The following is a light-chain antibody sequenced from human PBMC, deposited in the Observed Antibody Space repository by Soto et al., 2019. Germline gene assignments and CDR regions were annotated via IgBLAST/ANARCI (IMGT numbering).Light chain of an antibody. J-gene: IGKJ1*01. Sequence: AIQMTQSPSSLSASLGDEVTITCRASQDIRRHLGWYQQKPGKAPRLLISAASDLETEVPSRFSGGGYGTDFTLTISSVQAEDFATYYCLQDYDYPQTFGQGIKVDIK. V-gene: IGKV1-6*01. CDR2: AAS. CDR1: QDIRRH. CDR3: LQDYDYPQT.